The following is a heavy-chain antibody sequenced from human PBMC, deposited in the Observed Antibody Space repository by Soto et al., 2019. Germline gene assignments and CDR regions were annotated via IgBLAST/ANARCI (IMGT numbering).Heavy chain of an antibody. V-gene: IGHV4-34*01. Sequence: QVQLQQWGAGLLKPSETLSLTCAVYGGSFSAYYWSWIRQPPGKGLEWIGEINHSGSTNYNPSLKSRVTISVDTSKNQFSLQLSSVTDADTAVYYCARGQSSLLLDCWGQGSLVTVSS. CDR3: ARGQSSLLLDC. D-gene: IGHD2-8*02. CDR1: GGSFSAYY. CDR2: INHSGST. J-gene: IGHJ4*02.